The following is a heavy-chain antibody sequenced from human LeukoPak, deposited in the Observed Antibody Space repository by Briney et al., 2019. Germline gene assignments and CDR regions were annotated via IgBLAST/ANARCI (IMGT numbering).Heavy chain of an antibody. V-gene: IGHV4-34*01. Sequence: RTSETLSLTCAVYGGSFSGYYWSWIRQPPGKGLEWIGEINHSGSTNYNPSLKSRVTISVDTSKNQFSLKLSSVTAADTAVYYCARGPSLNCSSTSCYFDYWGQGTLVTVSS. D-gene: IGHD2-2*01. CDR1: GGSFSGYY. CDR2: INHSGST. CDR3: ARGPSLNCSSTSCYFDY. J-gene: IGHJ4*02.